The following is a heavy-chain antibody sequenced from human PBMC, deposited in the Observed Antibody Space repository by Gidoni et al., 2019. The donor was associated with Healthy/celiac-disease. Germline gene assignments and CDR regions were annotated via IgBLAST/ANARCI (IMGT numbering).Heavy chain of an antibody. J-gene: IGHJ4*02. V-gene: IGHV4-39*01. Sequence: QLQLQESGPGLVKPSETLSLTCTVSGGSISSSSYYWGWIRQPPGKGLEWIGSIYYSGSTYYNPSLKSRVTISVDTSKNQFSLKLSSVTAADTAVYYCARRGRIWAFDYWGQGTLVTVSS. CDR3: ARRGRIWAFDY. D-gene: IGHD3-16*01. CDR1: GGSISSSSYY. CDR2: IYYSGST.